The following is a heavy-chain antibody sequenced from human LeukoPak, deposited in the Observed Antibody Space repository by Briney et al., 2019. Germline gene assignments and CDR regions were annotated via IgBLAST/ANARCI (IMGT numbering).Heavy chain of an antibody. CDR3: ATGRYYDSSGYYRLKIIGHFDY. Sequence: ASVKVSCKVSGYTLTELFMHWVRQAPGKGLEWMGGFDPEDGETIYAQKFQGRVTMTEDTSTDTAYMELSSLRSEDTAVYYCATGRYYDSSGYYRLKIIGHFDYWGQGTLVTVSS. CDR2: FDPEDGET. J-gene: IGHJ4*02. V-gene: IGHV1-24*01. D-gene: IGHD3-22*01. CDR1: GYTLTELF.